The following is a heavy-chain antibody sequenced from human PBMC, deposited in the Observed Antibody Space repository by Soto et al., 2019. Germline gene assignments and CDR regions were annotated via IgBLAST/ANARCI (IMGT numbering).Heavy chain of an antibody. J-gene: IGHJ6*02. CDR2: IDPSDSYT. D-gene: IGHD3-10*02. CDR3: ARPVRRHHPGEYGMDV. CDR1: GYSFTSYW. Sequence: EVQLVQSGAEVKKPRESLRISCKGSGYSFTSYWISWVRQMPGKGLEWMGRIDPSDSYTNYSPSFQGHVTISADKSISTAYLQWSSLKASDTAMYYCARPVRRHHPGEYGMDVWGQGTTVTVSS. V-gene: IGHV5-10-1*03.